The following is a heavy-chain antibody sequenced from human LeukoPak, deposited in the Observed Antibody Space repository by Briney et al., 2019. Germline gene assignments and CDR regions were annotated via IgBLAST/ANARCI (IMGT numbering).Heavy chain of an antibody. V-gene: IGHV4-39*01. Sequence: KPSETLSLTCTVSGGSISISSYYWGWIRQPPGKGLEWIGSIYYSRDTYYNPSLKSRRVTISVNTSKNQFSLMLSSVTAADTAVYYCARHQWHYYYYMGVWGKGSTVTVSS. J-gene: IGHJ6*03. CDR2: IYYSRDT. D-gene: IGHD6-19*01. CDR1: GGSISISSYY. CDR3: ARHQWHYYYYMGV.